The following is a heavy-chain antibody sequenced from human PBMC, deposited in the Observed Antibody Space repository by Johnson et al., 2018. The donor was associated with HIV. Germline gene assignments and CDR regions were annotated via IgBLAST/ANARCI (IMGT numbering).Heavy chain of an antibody. V-gene: IGHV3-53*01. D-gene: IGHD2-2*01. CDR1: GFTVSNNY. J-gene: IGHJ3*02. CDR3: ARGKLPAALRRGDAFDI. Sequence: VQLVESGGGLVQPGGSLRLSCAASGFTVSNNYMSWVRQAPGKGLEWVAVIYSGGSTYYADSVKGRFTIARDNSKNSLYLQMNSLRAEDTALYYCARGKLPAALRRGDAFDIWGQGTMVTVSS. CDR2: IYSGGST.